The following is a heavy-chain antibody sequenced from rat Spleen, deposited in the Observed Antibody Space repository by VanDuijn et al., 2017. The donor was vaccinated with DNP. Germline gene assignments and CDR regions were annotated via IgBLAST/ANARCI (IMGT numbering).Heavy chain of an antibody. J-gene: IGHJ2*01. V-gene: IGHV3-3*01. D-gene: IGHD1-2*01. CDR1: GYSITSRYR. CDR2: INSAGST. Sequence: EVQLQESGPGLVKPSQSLSLTCSVTGYSITSRYRWNWIRKFPGNKLEWMGYINSAGSTNNNPSLKSRISITRDTSKNQFFLQVNSVTTEDTATYYGASGPNGYNYFDYWGQGVMVTVSS. CDR3: ASGPNGYNYFDY.